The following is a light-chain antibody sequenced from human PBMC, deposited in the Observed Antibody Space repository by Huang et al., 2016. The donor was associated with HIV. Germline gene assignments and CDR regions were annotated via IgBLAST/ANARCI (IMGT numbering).Light chain of an antibody. CDR1: QAIGTY. V-gene: IGKV1-39*01. CDR2: DVS. CDR3: QQSYSALIT. Sequence: IQLTQSPTSLSASVGDRVTIACRASQAIGTYLNWFQQKPGRAPKLLISDVSSLHTGIPARFIGSGSGTEFTLTISGLQFDDFATYFCQQSYSALITFGQGTRLEIK. J-gene: IGKJ5*01.